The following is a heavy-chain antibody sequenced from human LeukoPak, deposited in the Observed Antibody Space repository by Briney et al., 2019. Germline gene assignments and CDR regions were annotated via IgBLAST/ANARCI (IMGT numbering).Heavy chain of an antibody. V-gene: IGHV4-59*01. D-gene: IGHD3/OR15-3a*01. CDR3: AREARAPFWTAYNWFDP. J-gene: IGHJ5*02. Sequence: SETLSLTCTVSGGSIRSYYWGWIRQPPGKGLEWIGYFYYGGNTNYNPSLKSRVTISVDTSKNQFSLKLNSVTAADTAVYYCAREARAPFWTAYNWFDPWGQGTLVTVSS. CDR1: GGSIRSYY. CDR2: FYYGGNT.